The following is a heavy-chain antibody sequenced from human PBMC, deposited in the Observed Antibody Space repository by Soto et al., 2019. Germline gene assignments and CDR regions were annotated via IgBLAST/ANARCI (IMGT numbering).Heavy chain of an antibody. V-gene: IGHV1-2*04. CDR2: VNPNSGGT. CDR3: ARDIAPPTYCGGDCYSFDP. CDR1: GYTFTGYY. D-gene: IGHD2-21*02. Sequence: QVQLVQSGAEVKKPGASVKVSCKASGYTFTGYYMHWVRQAPGQRLECMGWVNPNSGGTNYAQKFQGWVTMTRDTSISTAYMELSRLRSDDTAVYYCARDIAPPTYCGGDCYSFDPWGQGTLVTVSS. J-gene: IGHJ5*02.